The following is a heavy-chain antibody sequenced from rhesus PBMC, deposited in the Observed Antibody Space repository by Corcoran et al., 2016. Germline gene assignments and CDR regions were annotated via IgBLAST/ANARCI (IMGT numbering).Heavy chain of an antibody. D-gene: IGHD6-25*01. Sequence: QLQLQESGPGLVKPSETLSVTCAVSGGSISSSYWSWIRQAPGKGLEWFGYIYGSGSSTNYNPSLKSRVTLSVDTSKTQLSLKLSSVTAADTAVYYCASGAAAGYYWGQGVLVTVSS. CDR3: ASGAAAGYY. J-gene: IGHJ4*01. CDR2: IYGSGSST. CDR1: GGSISSSY. V-gene: IGHV4-169*02.